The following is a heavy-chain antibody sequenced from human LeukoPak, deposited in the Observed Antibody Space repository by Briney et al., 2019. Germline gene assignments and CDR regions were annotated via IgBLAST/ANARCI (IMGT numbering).Heavy chain of an antibody. J-gene: IGHJ6*02. CDR2: IYYSGST. CDR1: GGSISSYY. D-gene: IGHD5-18*01. V-gene: IGHV4-59*12. Sequence: SETLSLTCTVSGGSISSYYWSWIRQPPGKGLEWLGYIYYSGSTNYNPSLKSRVTISVDTSKNQFSLKLSSVTAADTAVYYCARIPARRGYSYGPFDDAYYYYYGMDVWGQGTTVTVSS. CDR3: ARIPARRGYSYGPFDDAYYYYYGMDV.